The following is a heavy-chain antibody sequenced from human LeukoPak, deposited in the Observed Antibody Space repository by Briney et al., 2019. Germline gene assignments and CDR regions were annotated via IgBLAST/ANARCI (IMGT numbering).Heavy chain of an antibody. J-gene: IGHJ6*03. Sequence: SETLSLTCAVYGGSFSGYYWSWIRQPPGKGLEWIGELNHSGSTNYNPSLKSRVTISVHTSKNQFSLKPSSVTAADTAVYYCPRGRNLIAARLPYYYYYYMYVWGKGTTVTVSS. CDR3: PRGRNLIAARLPYYYYYYMYV. D-gene: IGHD6-6*01. CDR1: GGSFSGYY. V-gene: IGHV4-34*01. CDR2: LNHSGST.